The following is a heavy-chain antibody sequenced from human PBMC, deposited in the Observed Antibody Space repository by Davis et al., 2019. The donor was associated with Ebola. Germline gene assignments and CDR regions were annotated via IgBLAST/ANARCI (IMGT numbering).Heavy chain of an antibody. CDR3: ARGTHIVVVVAATPFDY. CDR1: GYTFTSYA. D-gene: IGHD2-15*01. Sequence: ASVKVSCKASGYTFTSYAMHWVRQAPGQRLEWMGWINAGNGNTKYSQKFQGRVTITRDTSASTAYMELSSLRSEDTAVYYCARGTHIVVVVAATPFDYWGQGTLVTVSS. V-gene: IGHV1-3*01. CDR2: INAGNGNT. J-gene: IGHJ4*02.